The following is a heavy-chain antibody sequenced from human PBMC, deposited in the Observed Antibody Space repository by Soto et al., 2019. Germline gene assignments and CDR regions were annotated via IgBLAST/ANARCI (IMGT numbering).Heavy chain of an antibody. V-gene: IGHV3-11*01. CDR1: GFTFSNYW. J-gene: IGHJ4*02. CDR3: ARVSPPLDY. Sequence: GGSLRLSCVISGFTFSNYWMTWVRQAPGKGLEWVSNIRTSGSTINYADSVKGRFTISRDNAKNSLYLQMNSLRAEDTAVYYCARVSPPLDYWGQGTLVTVSS. CDR2: IRTSGSTI.